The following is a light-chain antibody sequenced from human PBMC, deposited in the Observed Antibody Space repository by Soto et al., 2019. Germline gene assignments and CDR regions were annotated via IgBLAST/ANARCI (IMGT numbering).Light chain of an antibody. V-gene: IGLV2-14*01. CDR1: SSDVGDYEY. Sequence: QSVLTQPASVSGSPGQSITISCTGTSSDVGDYEYVSWYQQHPGKGPKLMIYEVSNRTSGVSNRFSGSKSGNTASLTISGLQADDETEYFCSSYKRTSRVYAFGTGTKVTVL. CDR2: EVS. CDR3: SSYKRTSRVYA. J-gene: IGLJ1*01.